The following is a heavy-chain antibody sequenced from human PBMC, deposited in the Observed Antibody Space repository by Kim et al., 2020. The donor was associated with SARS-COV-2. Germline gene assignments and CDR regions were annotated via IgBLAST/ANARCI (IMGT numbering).Heavy chain of an antibody. V-gene: IGHV3-23*01. D-gene: IGHD2-8*01. J-gene: IGHJ6*02. CDR2: ISNSGGRT. CDR3: AKDQWGDGMDV. Sequence: GWSLRLSCAASGLTFSSYAMTWVRQAPGRGLEWVSTISNSGGRTYYADSVKGRFTISRDNSRNTLSLQMSGLRAEDTAVYYCAKDQWGDGMDVWGQGTTVTVSS. CDR1: GLTFSSYA.